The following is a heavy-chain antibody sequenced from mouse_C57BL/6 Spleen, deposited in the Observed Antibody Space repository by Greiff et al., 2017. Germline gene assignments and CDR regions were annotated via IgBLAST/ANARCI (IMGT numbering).Heavy chain of an antibody. CDR2: IDPSDSET. Sequence: VQLQQPGAELVRPGSSVKLSCKASGYTFTSYWMYWVKQRPIQGLEWIGNIDPSDSETHYNQKFKDKATLTVDKSSSTAYMQLSSLTSEDSAVYYCARGEGPYYFDYWGQGTTLTVSS. J-gene: IGHJ2*01. CDR3: ARGEGPYYFDY. V-gene: IGHV1-52*01. CDR1: GYTFTSYW.